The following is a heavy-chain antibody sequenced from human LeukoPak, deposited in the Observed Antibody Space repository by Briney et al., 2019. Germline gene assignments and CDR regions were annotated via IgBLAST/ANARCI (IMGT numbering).Heavy chain of an antibody. J-gene: IGHJ4*02. CDR3: ANHPFYDFWSDYSNFDY. CDR2: ISDDGTDK. D-gene: IGHD3-3*01. Sequence: PGGSLRLSCVSSRFTFSDYALHWVRQAPGKGLEWVAIISDDGTDKYYADSVKGRFTISRDNSKNTLYLQMNSLRAEDTAVYYCANHPFYDFWSDYSNFDYWGQGTLVTVSS. V-gene: IGHV3-30*04. CDR1: RFTFSDYA.